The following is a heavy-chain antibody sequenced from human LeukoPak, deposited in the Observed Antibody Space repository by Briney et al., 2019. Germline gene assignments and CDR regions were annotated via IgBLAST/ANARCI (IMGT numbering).Heavy chain of an antibody. CDR1: GYTFTSYD. Sequence: ASVKVSRKASGYTFTSYDINWVRQATGQGLEWMGWMNPNSGNTGYAQKFQGRVTMTRNTSISTAYMELSSLRSEDTAVYYCARTRLLWFGENSYNWFDPWGQGVLVTVSS. CDR2: MNPNSGNT. V-gene: IGHV1-8*01. D-gene: IGHD3-10*01. CDR3: ARTRLLWFGENSYNWFDP. J-gene: IGHJ5*02.